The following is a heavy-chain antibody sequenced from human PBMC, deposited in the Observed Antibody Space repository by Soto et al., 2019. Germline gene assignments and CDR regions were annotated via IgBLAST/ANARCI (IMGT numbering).Heavy chain of an antibody. V-gene: IGHV4-31*03. J-gene: IGHJ3*02. Sequence: PSETLSLTCTVSGGSISSGGYYWSWIRQHPGKGLEWIGYIYYSGSTYYNPSLKSRVTISVDTSKNQFSLKLSSVTAADTAVYYCAREVLRYFDWRNDAFDIWGQGTMVTVSS. D-gene: IGHD3-9*01. CDR2: IYYSGST. CDR3: AREVLRYFDWRNDAFDI. CDR1: GGSISSGGYY.